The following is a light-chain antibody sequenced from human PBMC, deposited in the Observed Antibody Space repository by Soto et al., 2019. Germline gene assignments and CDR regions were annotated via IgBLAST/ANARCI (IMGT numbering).Light chain of an antibody. V-gene: IGKV3-11*01. CDR3: QQRSNGPRT. J-gene: IGKJ1*01. CDR2: DAS. Sequence: EIVLTQSPATLSLSPGEGATLSCRASQSVSSYLAWYQQKPGQAPRLLIYDASNRATGIPARFSGSGSGTDFTLTISSLEPEDFAVYYCQQRSNGPRTFGQGTKVEIK. CDR1: QSVSSY.